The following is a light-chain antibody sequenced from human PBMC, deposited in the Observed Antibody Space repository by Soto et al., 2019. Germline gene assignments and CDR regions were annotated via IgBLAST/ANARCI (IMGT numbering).Light chain of an antibody. CDR2: WAS. J-gene: IGKJ2*01. CDR3: QQYYNTQYT. Sequence: DIVMTQSPDSLAVSLGERATIYCKSSQSVLYSSNNKNYLAWYQQKPGQPPKLLIFWASTRESGVPDRFSGSGSGTDFTLTISSLQAEDVAVYYCQQYYNTQYTFGQGTKLEIK. V-gene: IGKV4-1*01. CDR1: QSVLYSSNNKNY.